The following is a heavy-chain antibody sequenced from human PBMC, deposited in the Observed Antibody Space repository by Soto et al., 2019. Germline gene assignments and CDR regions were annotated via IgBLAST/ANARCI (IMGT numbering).Heavy chain of an antibody. CDR2: INAGHGTT. CDR1: GYTFTSYS. V-gene: IGHV1-3*01. J-gene: IGHJ4*02. CDR3: ARDYGLRLGYFDS. D-gene: IGHD3-16*01. Sequence: QVHLVQSGAEVKRPGASVKVSCQTSGYTFTSYSVHWVRQAPGQGLEWLGWINAGHGTTKFSPKFHDRLTISLETATATVFMALSSLTSDVTAIYYCARDYGLRLGYFDSSGQGTLVIVSS.